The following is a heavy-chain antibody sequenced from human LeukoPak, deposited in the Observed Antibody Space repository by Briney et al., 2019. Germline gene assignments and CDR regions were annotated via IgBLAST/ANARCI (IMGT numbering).Heavy chain of an antibody. CDR1: GGSISSSSYY. CDR3: ARHRFAYLEPAANYFDY. V-gene: IGHV4-39*01. Sequence: SETLSLTCTVSGGSISSSSYYWGWIRQPPGKGLEWIGSIYYSGSTYYNPSLKSRVTISVDTSKNQFSLKLSSVTAAGTAVYYCARHRFAYLEPAANYFDYWGQGTLVTVSS. CDR2: IYYSGST. D-gene: IGHD2-2*01. J-gene: IGHJ4*02.